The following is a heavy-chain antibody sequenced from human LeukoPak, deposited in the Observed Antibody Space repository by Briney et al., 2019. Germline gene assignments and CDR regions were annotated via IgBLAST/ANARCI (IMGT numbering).Heavy chain of an antibody. CDR3: AKDARTYDILTGYYNG. Sequence: QPGRSLRLSCAASGLTFDDYAMHWLRQAPGKGLEWVSGISWNSGSIGYADSVKGRFTISRDNAKNSLYLQMNSLRAEDTALYYCAKDARTYDILTGYYNGWGQGTLVTVSS. CDR2: ISWNSGSI. V-gene: IGHV3-9*01. D-gene: IGHD3-9*01. J-gene: IGHJ4*02. CDR1: GLTFDDYA.